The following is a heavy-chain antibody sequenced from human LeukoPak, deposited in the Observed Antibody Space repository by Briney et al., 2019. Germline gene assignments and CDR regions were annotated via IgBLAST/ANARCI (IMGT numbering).Heavy chain of an antibody. Sequence: PSETLSLTCSVSGGSISNYYWTWIRQPPGKGLEWIAYIHYTGNTNSNPSLKSRVTISVDTSKNQFSLNLTSVTAADTAVYYCARHSHLVGAPFDYWGQGTLVTVSS. CDR1: GGSISNYY. V-gene: IGHV4-59*08. D-gene: IGHD2-15*01. CDR2: IHYTGNT. CDR3: ARHSHLVGAPFDY. J-gene: IGHJ4*02.